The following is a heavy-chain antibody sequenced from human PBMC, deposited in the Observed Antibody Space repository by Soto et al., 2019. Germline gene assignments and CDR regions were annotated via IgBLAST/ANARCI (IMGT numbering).Heavy chain of an antibody. V-gene: IGHV3-23*01. J-gene: IGHJ4*02. CDR1: GFTFSRYA. Sequence: PGGSLRLSCAASGFTFSRYAMSWVRQAPGKGLERVSAISASGGSTYYADSEKGRFTISRDNSKNTLYLQMNSLRAEDTAVYYCAKQTGYSGYNGYYFDYWGQGTLVTVSS. CDR2: ISASGGST. CDR3: AKQTGYSGYNGYYFDY. D-gene: IGHD5-12*01.